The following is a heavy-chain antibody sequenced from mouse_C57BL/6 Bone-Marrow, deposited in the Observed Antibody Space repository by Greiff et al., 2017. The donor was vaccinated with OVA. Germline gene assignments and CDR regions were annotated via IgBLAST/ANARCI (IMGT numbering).Heavy chain of an antibody. D-gene: IGHD2-12*01. CDR1: GYTFTSYG. Sequence: VQLQQSGAELARPGASVKLSCKASGYTFTSYGISWVKQRTGRGLEWIGEIYPRSGSTYYNEKFKGKATLTADKSSSTAYMALRSLTSEDSSVYFSSSSHYYNYYDNWGQGTTLTVSS. V-gene: IGHV1-81*01. J-gene: IGHJ2*01. CDR3: SSSHYYNYYDN. CDR2: IYPRSGST.